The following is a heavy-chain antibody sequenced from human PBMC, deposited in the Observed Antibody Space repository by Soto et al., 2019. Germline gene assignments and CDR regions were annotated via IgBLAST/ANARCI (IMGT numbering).Heavy chain of an antibody. Sequence: SETLSLTCAVYGGSFSGYYWSWIRQPPGKGLEWIGEINHSGSTNYNPSLKSRVTISVDTSKNQFSLKLSSVTAADTAVYYCARGFLYDYIWGSYRRRSYYFDYWGQGTLVTVSS. V-gene: IGHV4-34*01. CDR3: ARGFLYDYIWGSYRRRSYYFDY. CDR2: INHSGST. D-gene: IGHD3-16*02. J-gene: IGHJ4*02. CDR1: GGSFSGYY.